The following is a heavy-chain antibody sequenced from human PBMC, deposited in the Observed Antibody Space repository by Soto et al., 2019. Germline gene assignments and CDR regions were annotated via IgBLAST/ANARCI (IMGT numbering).Heavy chain of an antibody. J-gene: IGHJ5*02. CDR3: ARVVSSSWYVWFDP. Sequence: PGGSLRLSCAVSGFRVSDYEMNWVRQAPGKGLEWISLITSGGTVTYYGDSVKGRFTISRDDADNSLYLQMNSLGVEDTAVYYCARVVSSSWYVWFDPWGQGTLVTVSS. D-gene: IGHD6-13*01. CDR1: GFRVSDYE. V-gene: IGHV3-48*03. CDR2: ITSGGTVT.